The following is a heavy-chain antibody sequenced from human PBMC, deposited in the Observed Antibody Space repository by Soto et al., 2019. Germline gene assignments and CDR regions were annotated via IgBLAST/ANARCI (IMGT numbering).Heavy chain of an antibody. CDR3: ATEEWYSSSWYYFDY. CDR1: GYTLTELS. V-gene: IGHV1-24*01. D-gene: IGHD6-13*01. Sequence: GASVKVSCKVSGYTLTELSMHWVRQAPGKGLEWMGGFDPEGGETIYAQKFQGRVTMTEDTSTDTAYMELSSLRSEDTAVYYCATEEWYSSSWYYFDYWGQGTLVTVSS. CDR2: FDPEGGET. J-gene: IGHJ4*02.